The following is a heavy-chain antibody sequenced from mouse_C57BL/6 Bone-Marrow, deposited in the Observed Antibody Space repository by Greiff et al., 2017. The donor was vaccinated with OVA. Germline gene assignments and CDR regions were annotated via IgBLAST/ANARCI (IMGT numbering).Heavy chain of an antibody. V-gene: IGHV1-36*01. D-gene: IGHD2-1*01. J-gene: IGHJ4*01. CDR3: ASEVYGNPYYAMDY. CDR1: GFTFTDYY. CDR2: VNPYNGGT. Sequence: VQLQQSGPVLVKPGPSVKISCKASGFTFTDYYMHWVKQSQGKSLEWIGLVNPYNGGTSYNQKFKGKATLTVDTSSSTAYLELNSLKSEDSAVYYCASEVYGNPYYAMDYWGQGPSVTVSS.